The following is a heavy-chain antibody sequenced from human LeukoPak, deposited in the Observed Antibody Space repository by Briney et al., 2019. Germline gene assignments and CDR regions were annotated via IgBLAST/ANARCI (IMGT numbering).Heavy chain of an antibody. D-gene: IGHD2-2*02. Sequence: GGSLRLSCAASGFTFSDYYMSWIRQAPGKGLEWVSYISSSGSTIYYADSVKGRFTISRDNAKNSLYLQMNSLRAEDTAVYYCARVNPANIVVVPAAIGFDYWGQGTLVTVSS. CDR2: ISSSGSTI. CDR1: GFTFSDYY. CDR3: ARVNPANIVVVPAAIGFDY. V-gene: IGHV3-11*01. J-gene: IGHJ4*02.